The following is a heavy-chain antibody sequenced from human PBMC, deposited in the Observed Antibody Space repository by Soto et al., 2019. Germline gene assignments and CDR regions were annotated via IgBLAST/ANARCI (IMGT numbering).Heavy chain of an antibody. Sequence: LRLSCAASGFSFGSYALSWVRQAPGKGLEWVSTISGSDGKTFYADAVKGRFSISRDTSQNTLYLQMNSLRADDTAIYYCARWSYLDYWGQGTRVTVSS. CDR1: GFSFGSYA. D-gene: IGHD3-3*01. V-gene: IGHV3-23*01. CDR3: ARWSYLDY. CDR2: ISGSDGKT. J-gene: IGHJ4*02.